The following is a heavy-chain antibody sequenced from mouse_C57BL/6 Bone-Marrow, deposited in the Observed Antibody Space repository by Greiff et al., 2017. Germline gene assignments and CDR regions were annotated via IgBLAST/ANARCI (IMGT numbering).Heavy chain of an antibody. CDR3: ARDGSSFYWYFDV. J-gene: IGHJ1*03. CDR2: IDPSDSYT. V-gene: IGHV1-69*01. D-gene: IGHD1-1*01. CDR1: GYTFTSYW. Sequence: QVRLQQSGAELVMPGASVKLSCKASGYTFTSYWMHWVKQRPGQGLEWIGEIDPSDSYTNYNQKFKGKSTLTVDKASSTAYMQLSSLTSEDSAVYYCARDGSSFYWYFDVWGTGTTVTVSS.